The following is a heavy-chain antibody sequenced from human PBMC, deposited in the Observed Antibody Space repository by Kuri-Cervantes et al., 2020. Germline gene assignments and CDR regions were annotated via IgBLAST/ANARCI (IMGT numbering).Heavy chain of an antibody. J-gene: IGHJ1*01. V-gene: IGHV4-59*08. CDR3: ARLAAAGYFQH. CDR1: GGSISSYY. Sequence: GSLRLSCTVSGGSISSYYWSWIRQPPGKGLEWIGYIYYSGSTNYNPSLKSRVTISVDTSKNQFSLKLSSVTAADTAVYYCARLAAAGYFQHWGQGTLVTVSS. CDR2: IYYSGST. D-gene: IGHD6-13*01.